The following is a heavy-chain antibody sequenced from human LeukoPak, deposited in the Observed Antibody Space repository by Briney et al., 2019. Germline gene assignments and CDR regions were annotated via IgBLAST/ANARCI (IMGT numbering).Heavy chain of an antibody. CDR1: GFTFSGYG. V-gene: IGHV3-23*01. D-gene: IGHD2-2*01. J-gene: IGHJ4*02. Sequence: GGSLRLSCAASGFTFSGYGMHWVRQAPGKGLEWVSAISGSGGSTYYADSVKGRFTISRDNSKNTLYLQMNSLRAEDTVVYYCAVNPSSTSFIFGYWGQGTLVTVSS. CDR2: ISGSGGST. CDR3: AVNPSSTSFIFGY.